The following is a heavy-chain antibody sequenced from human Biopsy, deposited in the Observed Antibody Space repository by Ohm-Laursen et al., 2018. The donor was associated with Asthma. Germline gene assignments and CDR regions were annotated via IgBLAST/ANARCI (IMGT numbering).Heavy chain of an antibody. CDR2: IYSGGTS. J-gene: IGHJ4*02. CDR3: ARGDSSGWSHYYFDY. D-gene: IGHD6-19*01. Sequence: GSLRLSCAASGFTVSRDHMFWVRQAPGKGLEWVSVIYSGGTSHTADSVRGRFTISRVFSKNTLHLQMHSLRVEDTAVYYCARGDSSGWSHYYFDYWGQGTLVTVSS. CDR1: GFTVSRDH. V-gene: IGHV3-53*01.